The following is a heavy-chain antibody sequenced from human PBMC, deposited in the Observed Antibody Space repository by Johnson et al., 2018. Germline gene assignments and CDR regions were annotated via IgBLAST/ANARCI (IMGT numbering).Heavy chain of an antibody. J-gene: IGHJ6*02. V-gene: IGHV1-69*01. Sequence: QVQLVESGAEVKKPGSSVKVSCKASGGTFSNFAISWVRQAPGHGLEWMGGIIPIFGTAKYAQQFQGRVMITADESTSTADMALSRLRSEDTAVYYSAKVGYGEYVGYYYGMDGWGQGITVTVSS. CDR2: IIPIFGTA. CDR1: GGTFSNFA. CDR3: AKVGYGEYVGYYYGMDG. D-gene: IGHD4-17*01.